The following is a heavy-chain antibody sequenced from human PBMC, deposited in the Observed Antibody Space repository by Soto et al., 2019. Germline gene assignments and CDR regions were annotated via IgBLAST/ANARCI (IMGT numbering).Heavy chain of an antibody. Sequence: PGGSLRLSFAASGFTFSSYGMHWVRQAPGKGLVWVSRINSDGSSTSYADSVKGRFTTSRDNAKNTLYLQMNSLSAEDTAVYYCARVRYFDPYAFDIWGQGTMVTVSS. D-gene: IGHD3-9*01. CDR3: ARVRYFDPYAFDI. CDR1: GFTFSSYG. J-gene: IGHJ3*02. V-gene: IGHV3-74*01. CDR2: INSDGSST.